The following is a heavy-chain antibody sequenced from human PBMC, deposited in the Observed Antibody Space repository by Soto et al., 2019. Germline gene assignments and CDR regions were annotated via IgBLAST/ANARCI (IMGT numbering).Heavy chain of an antibody. CDR2: ISSSGSTI. V-gene: IGHV3-11*01. J-gene: IGHJ4*02. Sequence: PGGSLRLSCAASGFTFSDYYMSWIRQAPGKGLEWVSYISSSGSTIYYADSVKGRFTISRDNAKNSLYLQMNSLRAEDTAVYYCARINDFWSGYYPRDWGQGTLVTSPQ. D-gene: IGHD3-3*01. CDR3: ARINDFWSGYYPRD. CDR1: GFTFSDYY.